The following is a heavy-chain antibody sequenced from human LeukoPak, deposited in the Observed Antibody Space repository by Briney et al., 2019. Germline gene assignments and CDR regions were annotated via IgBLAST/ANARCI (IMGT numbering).Heavy chain of an antibody. Sequence: GGSLRLSCAASGFTFSSYDMHWVRQATGKGLEWVSAIGTAGDTYYPGSVKGRFTISRENAKNSLYLQMNSLRAGDTAVYYCARVSYGSGSYYFDCWGQGTLVTVSS. CDR3: ARVSYGSGSYYFDC. D-gene: IGHD3-10*01. V-gene: IGHV3-13*01. CDR1: GFTFSSYD. CDR2: IGTAGDT. J-gene: IGHJ5*01.